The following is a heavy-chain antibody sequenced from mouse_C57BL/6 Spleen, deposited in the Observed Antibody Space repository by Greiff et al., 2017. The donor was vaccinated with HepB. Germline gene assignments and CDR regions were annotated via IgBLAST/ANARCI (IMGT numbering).Heavy chain of an antibody. J-gene: IGHJ2*01. V-gene: IGHV1-50*01. Sequence: QVQLQQPGAELVKPGASVKLSCKASGYTFPSYWMQWVKQRPGQGLEWIGEIDPSDSYTNYNQKFKGKATLTVDTSSSTAYMQLSSLTSEDSAVYYCARDGSPDYWGQGTTLTVTS. CDR1: GYTFPSYW. CDR3: ARDGSPDY. CDR2: IDPSDSYT. D-gene: IGHD1-1*01.